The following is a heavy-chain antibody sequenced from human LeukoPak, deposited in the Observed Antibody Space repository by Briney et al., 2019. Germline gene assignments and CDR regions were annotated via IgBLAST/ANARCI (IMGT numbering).Heavy chain of an antibody. Sequence: GGSLRLSCAASGFTFSSYSMSWVRQAPGKGLEWVSVIYSGGSTYYADSVKGRFTISRDNSKNTLYLQMNSLRAEDTAVYYCARDRDSYGLYFDYWGQGTLVTVSS. D-gene: IGHD5-18*01. CDR1: GFTFSSYS. J-gene: IGHJ4*02. CDR3: ARDRDSYGLYFDY. V-gene: IGHV3-66*01. CDR2: IYSGGST.